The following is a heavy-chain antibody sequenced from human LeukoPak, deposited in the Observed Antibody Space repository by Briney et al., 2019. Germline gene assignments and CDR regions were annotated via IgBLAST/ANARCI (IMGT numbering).Heavy chain of an antibody. CDR1: GFSVSDAY. CDR2: IISKSDGRTT. Sequence: GGSLRLSCAASGFSVSDAYMSWVRQTPGKRLEWIGRIISKSDGRTTDYAAPVKDRFIISRDDSKGTLYLQLNSLRTDDTAVYYCLAQYYFDYWGRGTLVTVSS. D-gene: IGHD5-24*01. V-gene: IGHV3-15*01. CDR3: LAQYYFDY. J-gene: IGHJ4*02.